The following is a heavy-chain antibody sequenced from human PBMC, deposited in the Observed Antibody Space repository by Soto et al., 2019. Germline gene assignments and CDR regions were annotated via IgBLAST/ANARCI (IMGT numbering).Heavy chain of an antibody. J-gene: IGHJ4*02. CDR1: GGSISSSSYY. V-gene: IGHV4-39*01. CDR3: ARIGTVTTLLIDY. D-gene: IGHD4-4*01. CDR2: IYYSGST. Sequence: SETLSLTCTVSGGSISSSSYYWGWIRQPPGKGLEWIGSIYYSGSTYYNPSLKSRVTISVDTSKNQFSLKLSSVTAADTAVYYCARIGTVTTLLIDYWGQGTLVTVSS.